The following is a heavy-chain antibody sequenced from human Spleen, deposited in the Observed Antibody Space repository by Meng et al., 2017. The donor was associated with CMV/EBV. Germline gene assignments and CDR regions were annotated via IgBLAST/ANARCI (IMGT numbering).Heavy chain of an antibody. Sequence: SLKISCAASGFTFDDYAMHWVRQAPGKGLEWVSGISWNSDTMGYADSVKGRFTISRDNAKNTLYLQMNSLRAEDTAVYYCAKEGRPDYDFWSAYGMDVWGQGTTVTVSS. D-gene: IGHD3-3*01. CDR2: ISWNSDTM. CDR3: AKEGRPDYDFWSAYGMDV. V-gene: IGHV3-9*01. CDR1: GFTFDDYA. J-gene: IGHJ6*02.